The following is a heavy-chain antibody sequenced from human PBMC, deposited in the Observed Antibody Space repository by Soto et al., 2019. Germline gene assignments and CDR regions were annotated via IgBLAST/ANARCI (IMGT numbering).Heavy chain of an antibody. V-gene: IGHV3-23*01. CDR1: GFTFSDYV. CDR2: ISGSGGNT. J-gene: IGHJ6*02. Sequence: EVQVLESGGGLVQPGGSLRLSCEASGFTFSDYVMSWVRQTPGKGLEWVSAISGSGGNTYYADSVKGRFTISRDNSKNTLYLQMDSLRAEDTAVYYCAKSQGNSLYRGFDVWGQGTTVTVSS. CDR3: AKSQGNSLYRGFDV. D-gene: IGHD3-10*01.